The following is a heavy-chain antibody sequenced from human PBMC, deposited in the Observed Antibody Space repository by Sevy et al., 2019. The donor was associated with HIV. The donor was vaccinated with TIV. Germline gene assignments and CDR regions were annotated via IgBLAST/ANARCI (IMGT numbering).Heavy chain of an antibody. D-gene: IGHD2-2*01. J-gene: IGHJ4*02. CDR3: GREGCSKPHDY. Sequence: GGSLRLSCAASGFTFSNYAMSLVRQAPGKGLEWVSTFSFGCGKINYADSVKGRFTISRDNSKNTLYLQMNSLRAEDTDLSYCGREGCSKPHDYWGQGTLVTVSS. V-gene: IGHV3-23*01. CDR2: FSFGCGKI. CDR1: GFTFSNYA.